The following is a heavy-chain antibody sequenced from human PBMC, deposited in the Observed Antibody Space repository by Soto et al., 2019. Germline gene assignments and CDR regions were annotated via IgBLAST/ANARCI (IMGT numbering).Heavy chain of an antibody. CDR2: IYYSGST. J-gene: IGHJ3*02. V-gene: IGHV4-39*01. CDR3: ARTIPTDYGVYRGGAFDI. Sequence: PSETLSLTCTVSGGSISSSSYYWGWLRHPPGRGLEWIGSIYYSGSTYYNPSLKSRVTISVDTSKNQFSLKLSSVTAADTAVYYCARTIPTDYGVYRGGAFDIWGQGTMVTVSS. D-gene: IGHD4-17*01. CDR1: GGSISSSSYY.